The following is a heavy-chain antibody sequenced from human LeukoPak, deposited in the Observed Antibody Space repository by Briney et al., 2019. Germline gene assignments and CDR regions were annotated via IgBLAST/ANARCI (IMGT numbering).Heavy chain of an antibody. CDR2: ISSSGSTI. D-gene: IGHD3-9*01. V-gene: IGHV3-11*04. J-gene: IGHJ4*02. CDR3: ASCLVLYYFDY. Sequence: GGSLRLSCAASGFTFSDYYMSWIRQAPGKGLEWVSYISSSGSTIYYADSVKGRFTISRDNAKNSLYLQMNSLRAEDTAVYYCASCLVLYYFDYWGQGTLVTVSS. CDR1: GFTFSDYY.